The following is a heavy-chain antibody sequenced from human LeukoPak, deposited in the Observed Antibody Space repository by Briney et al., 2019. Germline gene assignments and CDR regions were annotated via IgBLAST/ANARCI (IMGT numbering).Heavy chain of an antibody. J-gene: IGHJ4*02. V-gene: IGHV4-30-2*01. D-gene: IGHD4-11*01. Sequence: PSETLSLTCAVSGGSISSGGYSWSWIRQPPGKGLEWIGYIYHSGSTYYNPSLKSRVTISVDRSKNQFTLKLSSVTAADTAVYYCARAGTYSNSPFDYWGQGTLVTVSS. CDR1: GGSISSGGYS. CDR3: ARAGTYSNSPFDY. CDR2: IYHSGST.